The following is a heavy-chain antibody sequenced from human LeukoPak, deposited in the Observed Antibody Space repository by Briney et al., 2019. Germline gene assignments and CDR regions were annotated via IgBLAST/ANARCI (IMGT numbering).Heavy chain of an antibody. V-gene: IGHV3-21*01. D-gene: IGHD3-10*01. Sequence: GSLRLSCAASGFTFRSYTMSWVRQAPGKGLEWVSSITFSSTYIYYADSVNGRITISRDNAKNSLYLQMNSLRAEDTAVYYCARDKYFGTTMVRGDFDYWGQGTLVTVSS. CDR1: GFTFRSYT. CDR3: ARDKYFGTTMVRGDFDY. J-gene: IGHJ4*02. CDR2: ITFSSTYI.